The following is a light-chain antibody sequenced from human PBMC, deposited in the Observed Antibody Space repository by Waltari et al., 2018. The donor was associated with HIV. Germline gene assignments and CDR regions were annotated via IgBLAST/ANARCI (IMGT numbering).Light chain of an antibody. Sequence: QSVLTQPPSVSAAPGQKVTMSCSGGTSNIANNYVSWYQQLPGTAPKVLIYDNNKRPSGIPDRFSGSKSGTSATLGITGLQTGDEADYYCGTWDNSLSGVVFGGGTKLTV. V-gene: IGLV1-51*02. CDR1: TSNIANNY. CDR2: DNN. CDR3: GTWDNSLSGVV. J-gene: IGLJ2*01.